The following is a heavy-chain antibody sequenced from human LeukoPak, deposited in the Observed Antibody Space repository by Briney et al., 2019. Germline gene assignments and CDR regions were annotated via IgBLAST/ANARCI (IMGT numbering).Heavy chain of an antibody. D-gene: IGHD6-19*01. V-gene: IGHV3-30*18. CDR3: AKDSIAVKSRFPDY. J-gene: IGHJ4*02. Sequence: PGGSLRLSCAASGFTFSSYAMSWVRQAPGKGLEWVAVISYDGSNKYYADSVKGRFTISRDNSKNTLYLQMNSLRAEDTAVYYCAKDSIAVKSRFPDYWGQGTLVTVSS. CDR1: GFTFSSYA. CDR2: ISYDGSNK.